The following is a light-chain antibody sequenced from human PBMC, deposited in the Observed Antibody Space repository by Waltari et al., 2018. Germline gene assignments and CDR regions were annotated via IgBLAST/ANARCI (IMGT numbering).Light chain of an antibody. CDR3: QQSYSTPPIT. Sequence: DIQMTQSPSSLSASVGDRVTITCRASQSISSYLNWYQQKPGKAPKLLIYAASSLQSGVPSRFSGSGSETDFTLTISSLQPEDFATYYCQQSYSTPPITFGQETRLAIQ. J-gene: IGKJ5*01. V-gene: IGKV1-39*01. CDR2: AAS. CDR1: QSISSY.